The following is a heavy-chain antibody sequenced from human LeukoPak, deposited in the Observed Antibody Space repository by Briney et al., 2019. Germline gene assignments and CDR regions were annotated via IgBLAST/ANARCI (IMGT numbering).Heavy chain of an antibody. D-gene: IGHD3-10*01. CDR1: GFTFDDYA. Sequence: GGSLRLSCAASGFTFDDYAMHWVRQAPGKGPEWVSGISWNSGSIGYADSVKGRFTISRDNAKNSLYLQMNSLRAEDMALYYCAKGSRSGSYIVSENYFDYWGQGTLVTVSS. CDR3: AKGSRSGSYIVSENYFDY. J-gene: IGHJ4*02. V-gene: IGHV3-9*03. CDR2: ISWNSGSI.